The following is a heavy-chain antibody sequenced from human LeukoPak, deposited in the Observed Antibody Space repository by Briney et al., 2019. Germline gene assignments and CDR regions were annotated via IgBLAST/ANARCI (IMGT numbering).Heavy chain of an antibody. CDR3: ARVWAAAGSVFDY. CDR2: ISSSSSYI. CDR1: GFTFSSYS. D-gene: IGHD6-13*01. J-gene: IGHJ4*02. V-gene: IGHV3-21*01. Sequence: GGSLRLSCAASGFTFSSYSMNWVRQAPGKGLEWVSSISSSSSYIYYADSVKGRFTISRDNAKNSLYLQMNILRAEDTAVYYCARVWAAAGSVFDYWGQGTLVTVSS.